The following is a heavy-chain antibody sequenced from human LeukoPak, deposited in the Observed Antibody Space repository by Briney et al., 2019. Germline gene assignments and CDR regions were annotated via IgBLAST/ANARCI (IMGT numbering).Heavy chain of an antibody. CDR3: AKARYGSGSSFDY. Sequence: ASVKVSCKASGYTFTGYYMHWVRQAPGQGLEWMGWINPNSGGTNYAQKFQGRVTMTRDTSISTAYMELSRLRSDDTAMYYCAKARYGSGSSFDYWGQGTLVTVSS. CDR2: INPNSGGT. D-gene: IGHD3-10*01. V-gene: IGHV1-2*02. J-gene: IGHJ4*02. CDR1: GYTFTGYY.